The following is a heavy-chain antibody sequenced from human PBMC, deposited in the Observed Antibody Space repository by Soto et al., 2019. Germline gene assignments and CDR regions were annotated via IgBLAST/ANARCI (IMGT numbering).Heavy chain of an antibody. J-gene: IGHJ6*02. CDR2: ISSSSSTI. CDR3: ARKNTYYYDSSGRMDV. V-gene: IGHV3-48*02. CDR1: GFTFSSYS. Sequence: EVQLVESGGGLVQPGGSLRLSCAASGFTFSSYSMNWVRQAPGKGLEWVSFISSSSSTIYYADSVKGRFTIFRDNGKTSLNLQIKSLRDEDTAVYYCARKNTYYYDSSGRMDVWGHGTTVTVSS. D-gene: IGHD3-22*01.